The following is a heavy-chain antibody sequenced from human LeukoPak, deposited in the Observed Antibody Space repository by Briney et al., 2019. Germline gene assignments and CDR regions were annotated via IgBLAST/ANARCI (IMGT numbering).Heavy chain of an antibody. CDR1: GFTISNYW. D-gene: IGHD4-17*01. Sequence: GGSLRLSCAASGFTISNYWMSWVRQAPGKGLEWVANIKRDGSEKYYVDSVKGRFTISRDNAKNSLYLQMNSLRAEDTAAYHCAKGRNEDGDAALNYWGQGTLVTVSS. CDR3: AKGRNEDGDAALNY. J-gene: IGHJ4*02. V-gene: IGHV3-7*05. CDR2: IKRDGSEK.